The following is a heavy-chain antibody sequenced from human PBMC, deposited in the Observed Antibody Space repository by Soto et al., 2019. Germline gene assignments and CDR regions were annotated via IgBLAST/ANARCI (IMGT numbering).Heavy chain of an antibody. CDR3: ARESYSSTRRNWFDP. J-gene: IGHJ5*02. Sequence: QVQLVESGGGVVQPGRSLRLSCAASGFTFSSYGMHWVRQAPGKGLEWVAVIWYDGSNKYYADSVKGRFTISRDNSKNTLYLQMYSLRAEDTAVYYCARESYSSTRRNWFDPWGQGTLVTVSS. V-gene: IGHV3-33*01. D-gene: IGHD6-13*01. CDR1: GFTFSSYG. CDR2: IWYDGSNK.